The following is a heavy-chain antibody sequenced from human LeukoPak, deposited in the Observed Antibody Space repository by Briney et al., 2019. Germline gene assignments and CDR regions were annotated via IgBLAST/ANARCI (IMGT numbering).Heavy chain of an antibody. V-gene: IGHV3-9*01. CDR2: ISWNSGSI. CDR3: AKTGYDSSGYADYFDY. D-gene: IGHD3-22*01. Sequence: HGRSLRLSCAASGFTFDDYAMHWVRQAPGKGLEWVSGISWNSGSIGYADSVKGRFTISRDNAKNSLYLQMNSLRAEDTALYYCAKTGYDSSGYADYFDYWGQGTLVTVSS. J-gene: IGHJ4*02. CDR1: GFTFDDYA.